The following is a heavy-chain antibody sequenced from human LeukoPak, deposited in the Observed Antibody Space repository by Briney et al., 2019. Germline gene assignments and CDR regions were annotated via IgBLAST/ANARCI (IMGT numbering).Heavy chain of an antibody. CDR2: ISYDGSNK. J-gene: IGHJ6*03. D-gene: IGHD6-13*01. CDR1: GFTFSTYA. Sequence: GGSLRLSCAASGFTFSTYAMTWVRQAPGKGLEWVAVISYDGSNKYYADSVKGRFTISRDNSKNTLYLQMNSLRAEDTAVYYCARGYSSSWYYYYYYMDVWGKGTTVTVSS. CDR3: ARGYSSSWYYYYYYMDV. V-gene: IGHV3-30*06.